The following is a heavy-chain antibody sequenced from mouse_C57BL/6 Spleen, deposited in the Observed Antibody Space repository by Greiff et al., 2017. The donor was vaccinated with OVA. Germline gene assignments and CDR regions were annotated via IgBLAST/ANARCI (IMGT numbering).Heavy chain of an antibody. CDR2: IDPSDSYT. D-gene: IGHD4-1*01. CDR3: ERLELGGFDY. J-gene: IGHJ2*01. CDR1: GYTFTSYW. Sequence: QVQLQQPGAELVRPGTSVKLSCKASGYTFTSYWMHWVKQRPGQGLEWIGVIDPSDSYTNYNQKFKGKATLTVDPSSSNAYMQLSSRTSKDSAVYYCERLELGGFDYWGQGTTLTVSS. V-gene: IGHV1-59*01.